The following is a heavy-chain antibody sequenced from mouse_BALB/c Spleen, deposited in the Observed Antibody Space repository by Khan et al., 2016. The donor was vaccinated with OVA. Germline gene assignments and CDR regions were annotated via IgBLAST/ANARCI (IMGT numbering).Heavy chain of an antibody. V-gene: IGHV1-20*02. D-gene: IGHD1-1*01. CDR3: ARIYGSDFDY. Sequence: VRLQQSGPELVKPGASVKISCKASGYSFTGYFMNWVMQSHGKSLEWIGRINPHIGETFYNPKFKGKATLTVDESSSTAHTELRSLASEDSAVYYCARIYGSDFDYWGQGTTLTVSS. CDR2: INPHIGET. CDR1: GYSFTGYF. J-gene: IGHJ2*01.